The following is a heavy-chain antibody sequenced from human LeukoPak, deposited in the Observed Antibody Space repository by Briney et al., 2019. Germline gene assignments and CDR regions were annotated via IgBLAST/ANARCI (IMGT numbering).Heavy chain of an antibody. Sequence: SETLSLTCTVSGGSFSSSSYYWGWIRQPPGKGLEWIGSIYSSGNTYYNPSLKSRVTISVDTSKNQFSLKLSSVTAADTAVYYCARDRGGEADYWGQGTLVTVSS. CDR3: ARDRGGEADY. J-gene: IGHJ4*02. CDR1: GGSFSSSSYY. D-gene: IGHD2-21*01. V-gene: IGHV4-39*02. CDR2: IYSSGNT.